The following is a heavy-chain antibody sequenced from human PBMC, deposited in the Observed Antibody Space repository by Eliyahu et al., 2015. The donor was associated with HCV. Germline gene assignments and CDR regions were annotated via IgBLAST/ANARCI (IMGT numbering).Heavy chain of an antibody. CDR2: INHSGST. CDR1: GGSFSGYY. D-gene: IGHD2-2*02. Sequence: QVQLQQWGAGLLKPSXTLSLTCAVYGGSFSGYYXSWIRQPPGXGLEWXGEINHSGSTNYNPSLXXRVTISVDTSKNQFSLKLSSVTAADTAVYYCARRTYCSSTSCYMIGWGRAPFDYWGQGTLVTVSS. J-gene: IGHJ4*02. V-gene: IGHV4-34*01. CDR3: ARRTYCSSTSCYMIGWGRAPFDY.